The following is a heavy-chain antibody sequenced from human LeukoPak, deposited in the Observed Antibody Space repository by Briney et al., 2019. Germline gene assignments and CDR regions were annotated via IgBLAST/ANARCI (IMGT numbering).Heavy chain of an antibody. CDR2: IYSGGST. Sequence: GGSLRLSCAASGFTVSSNYMSWVRQAPGKGLEWVSVIYSGGSTYYADSVKGRFTISRDNSKNTLYLQMNSLRAEDMALYYCAKDVRATPYYFDYWGQGTLVTASS. V-gene: IGHV3-53*05. CDR1: GFTVSSNY. J-gene: IGHJ4*02. D-gene: IGHD1-26*01. CDR3: AKDVRATPYYFDY.